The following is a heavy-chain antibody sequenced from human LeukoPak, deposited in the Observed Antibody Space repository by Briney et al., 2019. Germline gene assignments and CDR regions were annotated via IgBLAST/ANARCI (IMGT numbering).Heavy chain of an antibody. Sequence: GGSLRLSCAASGFTFSSYGMHWVGQGQGNGLEWVAFIRYDGSNKYYADSVKGRFTISRDNSKNTLYLQMNSLRAEDTAVYYCANGGPYYDFWSGYYTKNAFDIWGQGTMVTVSS. CDR1: GFTFSSYG. J-gene: IGHJ3*02. CDR2: IRYDGSNK. D-gene: IGHD3-3*01. V-gene: IGHV3-30*02. CDR3: ANGGPYYDFWSGYYTKNAFDI.